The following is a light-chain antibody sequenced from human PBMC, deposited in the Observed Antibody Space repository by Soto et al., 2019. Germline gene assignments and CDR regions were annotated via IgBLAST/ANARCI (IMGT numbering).Light chain of an antibody. Sequence: EIVMTQSPATLYLSPGERAALSCRASQSINSELAWYLQKPGQPPRLLIYGASTRATGVPARFTGSESGSEFTLTISGLQSEDFAVYYCQQGHNWPLTFGQGTRLEI. V-gene: IGKV3-15*01. CDR2: GAS. CDR3: QQGHNWPLT. CDR1: QSINSE. J-gene: IGKJ2*01.